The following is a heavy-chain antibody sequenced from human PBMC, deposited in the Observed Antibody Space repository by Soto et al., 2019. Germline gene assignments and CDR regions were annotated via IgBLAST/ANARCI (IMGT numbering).Heavy chain of an antibody. CDR1: GGSISSGDYY. V-gene: IGHV4-30-4*01. J-gene: IGHJ4*02. D-gene: IGHD2-15*01. CDR2: IYYSGST. CDR3: AREASTVGVDY. Sequence: PSETLSLTCTVFGGSISSGDYYWSWIRQPPGKGLEWIGYIYYSGSTYYNPSLKSRVTISVDTSKNQFSLKLSSVTAADTAVYYCAREASTVGVDYWGQGTLVTVSS.